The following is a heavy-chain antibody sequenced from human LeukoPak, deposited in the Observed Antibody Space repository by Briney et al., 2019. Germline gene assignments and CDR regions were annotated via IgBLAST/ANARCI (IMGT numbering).Heavy chain of an antibody. CDR1: GYSFTSYW. Sequence: GESLKISCKGSGYSFTSYWIGWVRQMPRKGLEWMGIIYPGDSDTRYSPSFQGQVTISADKSISTAYLQWSSLKASDTAMYYCARRRAAAGTLNWFDPWGQGTLVTVSS. D-gene: IGHD6-13*01. V-gene: IGHV5-51*01. CDR2: IYPGDSDT. CDR3: ARRRAAAGTLNWFDP. J-gene: IGHJ5*02.